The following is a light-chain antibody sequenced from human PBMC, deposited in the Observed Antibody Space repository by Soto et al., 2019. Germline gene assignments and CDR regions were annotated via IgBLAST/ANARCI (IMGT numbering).Light chain of an antibody. CDR2: WAS. CDR1: QSVSYSSNNDNY. Sequence: DIVMTQSPDSLTVSLGERATVNCKSSQSVSYSSNNDNYLAWYQQKPGQPPKLLIYWASTRESGVPDRFSGSGSGTDFPLTISSLQAEDVAVYYCQQYYSTPFTFGPGTKVAIK. V-gene: IGKV4-1*01. CDR3: QQYYSTPFT. J-gene: IGKJ3*01.